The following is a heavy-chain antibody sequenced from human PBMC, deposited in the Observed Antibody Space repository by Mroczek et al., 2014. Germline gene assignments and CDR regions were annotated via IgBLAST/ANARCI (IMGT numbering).Heavy chain of an antibody. CDR1: GGSFSGYY. CDR3: AREEGGNFWSGYRPVFDY. D-gene: IGHD3-3*01. V-gene: IGHV4-34*01. CDR2: INHSGST. Sequence: QVQLQQWGAGLLKPSETLSLTCAVYGGSFSGYYWSWIRQPPGKGLEWIGEINHSGSTNYNPSLKSRVTISVDTSKNQFSLKLSSVTAADTAVYYCAREEGGNFWSGYRPVFDYWGQGTLVTVSS. J-gene: IGHJ4*02.